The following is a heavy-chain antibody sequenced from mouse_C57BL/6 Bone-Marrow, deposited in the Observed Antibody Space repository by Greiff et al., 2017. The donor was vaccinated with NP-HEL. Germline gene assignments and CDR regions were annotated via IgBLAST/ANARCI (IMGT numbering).Heavy chain of an antibody. CDR1: GYTFTSYG. J-gene: IGHJ1*03. Sequence: VQLQQSGAELARPGASVKLSCKASGYTFTSYGISWVKQRTGQGLEWIGEIYPRSGNTYYNEKFKGKATLTADKSSSTAYMELRSLTSGDSAVYFCADDGNYWYFGVWGTGATVTVSS. CDR3: ADDGNYWYFGV. V-gene: IGHV1-81*01. D-gene: IGHD2-1*01. CDR2: IYPRSGNT.